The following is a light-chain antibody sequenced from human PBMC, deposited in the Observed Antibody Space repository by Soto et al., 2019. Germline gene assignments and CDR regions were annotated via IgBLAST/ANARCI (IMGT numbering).Light chain of an antibody. CDR3: QPYNNWPLT. CDR1: QGIGDT. CDR2: DTS. V-gene: IGKV3-15*01. Sequence: VVMQCPATLSVFLGKVAILPGRASQGIGDTLAWYQHKPGQTPRLLIYDTSTRATGVPTRFSGSRSGAEFTLTINSLQSEDFAVYYCQPYNNWPLTFGGGTKVDI. J-gene: IGKJ4*01.